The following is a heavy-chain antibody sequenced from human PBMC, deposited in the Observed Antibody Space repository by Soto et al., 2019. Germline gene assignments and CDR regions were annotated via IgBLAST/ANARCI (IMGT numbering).Heavy chain of an antibody. V-gene: IGHV1-18*01. CDR2: ISAYNGNT. D-gene: IGHD2-21*02. CDR3: ARLPTCGCDCYPFDY. J-gene: IGHJ4*02. CDR1: GYTFTSYG. Sequence: QVQLVQSGAEVKKPGASVKVSCKASGYTFTSYGISWVRQAPGQGLEWMGWISAYNGNTNYAKKLQGRVTMTTDTATSTAYMELRRLRSDDTAVYYCARLPTCGCDCYPFDYWGQGTLVTVSS.